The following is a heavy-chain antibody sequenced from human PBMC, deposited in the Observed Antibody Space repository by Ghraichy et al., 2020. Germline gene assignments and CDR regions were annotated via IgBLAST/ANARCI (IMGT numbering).Heavy chain of an antibody. D-gene: IGHD2-21*02. CDR3: AKDLLSYCGGDCRFDY. CDR1: GFTFSSYG. V-gene: IGHV3-30*18. J-gene: IGHJ4*02. Sequence: GGSLRLSCAASGFTFSSYGMHWVRQAPGKGLEWVAAIPSVGSTKNYADSVKGRFTISRDNSKNTLYLQMNSLRAEDTAVYYCAKDLLSYCGGDCRFDYWGQGTLVTVSS. CDR2: IPSVGSTK.